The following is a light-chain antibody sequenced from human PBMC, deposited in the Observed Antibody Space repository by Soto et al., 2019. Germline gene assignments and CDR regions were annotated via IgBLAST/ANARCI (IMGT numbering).Light chain of an antibody. CDR3: QQFGNSRYT. CDR2: GAS. J-gene: IGKJ2*01. Sequence: EILLTQSTGTMSLSPGETNARNCRASQSLKSDYLAWYQQIPGQAPRVLIYGASTRAAGIPDRFSGSGSGTDFTLTITRLEPEDFAVYYCQQFGNSRYTFGQGTKVDIK. V-gene: IGKV3-20*01. CDR1: QSLKSDY.